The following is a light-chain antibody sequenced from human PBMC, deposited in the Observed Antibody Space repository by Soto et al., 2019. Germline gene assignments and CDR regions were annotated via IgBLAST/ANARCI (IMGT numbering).Light chain of an antibody. CDR1: QSVTNSF. CDR2: GAS. J-gene: IGKJ1*01. V-gene: IGKV3-20*01. CDR3: QQHVSSPWA. Sequence: EIVLAQSPGTLALSPGERATLSCRASQSVTNSFLAWYQQKPGQAPRLLIYGASRRATGIPDRFTGSGSGTDFTLPISRLEPEDFAVYYCQQHVSSPWAFGQGTKVEI.